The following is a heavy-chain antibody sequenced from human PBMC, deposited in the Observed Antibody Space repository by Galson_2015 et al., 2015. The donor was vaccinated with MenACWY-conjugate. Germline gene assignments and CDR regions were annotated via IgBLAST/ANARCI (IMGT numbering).Heavy chain of an antibody. D-gene: IGHD1-26*01. J-gene: IGHJ4*02. CDR3: ARDDLGGGATGH. CDR2: INSDGSST. Sequence: SLRLSCAASGFTFSSYWMHWVRQAPGKGLVWVSRINSDGSSTSYADSVKGRFTISRDNAKNTLYLQMNSLRAEDTAVYYCARDDLGGGATGHWGQGTLVTVSS. CDR1: GFTFSSYW. V-gene: IGHV3-74*01.